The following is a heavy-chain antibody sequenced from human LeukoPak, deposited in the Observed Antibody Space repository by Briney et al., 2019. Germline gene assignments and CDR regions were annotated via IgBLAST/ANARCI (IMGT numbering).Heavy chain of an antibody. CDR1: GGTFRSYT. J-gene: IGHJ4*02. V-gene: IGHV1-69*02. CDR2: IIPILGKA. Sequence: SVTVSCKASGGTFRSYTISWVRQAPGQGLEWMGRIIPILGKANYAEKFQGRVTITADKSTSTAYMELSSLRSEDTAVYYCASGPYGSREFDYWGQGTLVTVSS. CDR3: ASGPYGSREFDY. D-gene: IGHD3-10*01.